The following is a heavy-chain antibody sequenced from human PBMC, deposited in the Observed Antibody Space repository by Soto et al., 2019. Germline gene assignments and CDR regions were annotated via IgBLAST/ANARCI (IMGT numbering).Heavy chain of an antibody. CDR3: QRTSLWQQGPFYYYGMDV. J-gene: IGHJ6*02. D-gene: IGHD5-18*01. CDR1: GFTFTSSA. Sequence: GASVKVSCKASGFTFTSSAVQWVRQARGQRLEWIGWIVVGSGNTNYALKFQERVTITRDMSTSTAYMELSSLRAEDTAVYYCQRTSLWQQGPFYYYGMDVWGQGTTVTVSS. V-gene: IGHV1-58*01. CDR2: IVVGSGNT.